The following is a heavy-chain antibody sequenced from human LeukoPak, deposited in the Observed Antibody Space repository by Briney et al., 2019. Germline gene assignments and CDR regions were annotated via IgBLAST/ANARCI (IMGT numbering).Heavy chain of an antibody. CDR2: ISPSGGST. CDR1: GYTFTSNY. V-gene: IGHV1-46*01. J-gene: IGHJ4*02. CDR3: ARELAAAGMGHGY. D-gene: IGHD6-13*01. Sequence: ASVKVSCKAFGYTFTSNYMHWVRQAPGQGPEWMGVISPSGGSTTYAQKFQGRVTLTRDMSTSTDYLELSSLRSDDTAVYYCARELAAAGMGHGYWGQGTLVTVSS.